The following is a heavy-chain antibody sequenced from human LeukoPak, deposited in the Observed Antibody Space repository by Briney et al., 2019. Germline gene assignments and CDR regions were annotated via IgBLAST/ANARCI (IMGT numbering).Heavy chain of an antibody. V-gene: IGHV4-34*01. CDR1: GGSFSGYY. Sequence: SETLSLTCAVYGGSFSGYYWSWIRQPPGKGLEWIGEINHSGSTNYNPSLKSRVTISVDTSKNQFSQKLSSVTAADTAVYYCARLPPGGYSYGYPYYYYGMDVWGKGTTVTVSS. CDR3: ARLPPGGYSYGYPYYYYGMDV. D-gene: IGHD5-18*01. J-gene: IGHJ6*04. CDR2: INHSGST.